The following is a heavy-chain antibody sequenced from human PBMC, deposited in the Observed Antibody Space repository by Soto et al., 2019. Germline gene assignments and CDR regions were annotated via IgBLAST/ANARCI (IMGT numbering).Heavy chain of an antibody. V-gene: IGHV1-69*01. J-gene: IGHJ4*02. CDR2: TIPIIGTT. D-gene: IGHD5-18*01. CDR3: AAGDSSDTGDY. CDR1: GATLSTHG. Sequence: QVQLVQSGAEVKKPGSSVKVYCKASGATLSTHGISWVRQAPGQGLEWMGGTIPIIGTTDYAEKFQGRVQITADEATTTSYMELRSLRPDDTAVYYCAAGDSSDTGDYWGQGTLVTVSS.